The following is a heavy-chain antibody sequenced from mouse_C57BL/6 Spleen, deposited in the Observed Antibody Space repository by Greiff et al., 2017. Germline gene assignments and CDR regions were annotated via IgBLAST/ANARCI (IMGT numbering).Heavy chain of an antibody. V-gene: IGHV6-6*01. D-gene: IGHD3-2*02. CDR1: GFTFSDAW. CDR3: TRGGQLRLRDWFAY. CDR2: IRNKANNHAT. Sequence: EVKLEESGGGLVQPGGSMKLSCAASGFTFSDAWMDWVRQSPEKGLEWVAEIRNKANNHATYYAESVKGRFTISRDDSKSSVYLQMNSLRAEDTGIYYCTRGGQLRLRDWFAYWGQGTLVTVSA. J-gene: IGHJ3*01.